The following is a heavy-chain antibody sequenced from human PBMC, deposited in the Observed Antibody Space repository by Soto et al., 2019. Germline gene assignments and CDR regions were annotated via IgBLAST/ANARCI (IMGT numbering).Heavy chain of an antibody. J-gene: IGHJ6*02. V-gene: IGHV3-33*01. D-gene: IGHD3-10*01. CDR2: IWFDGFKK. CDR1: GMKFSSYG. Sequence: QVQLVESGGGVVQSGTSLRLSCAASGMKFSSYGMHWVRQAPGKGLERVAVIWFDGFKKYYVDSVKGRFTISRDNSNTTLNLQMNSLRAEDTGVYYCARELLYGTGSRNFHYYGMDVWGQGTTVTVSS. CDR3: ARELLYGTGSRNFHYYGMDV.